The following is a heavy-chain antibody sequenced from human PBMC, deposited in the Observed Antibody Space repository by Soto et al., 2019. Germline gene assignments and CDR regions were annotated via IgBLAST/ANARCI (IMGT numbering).Heavy chain of an antibody. Sequence: QVQLVESGGGVVQPGRSLRLSCAASGFTFCSYGMHWVRQAPGKGLEWVAVIWYDGSNKYYADSVKGRFTISRDNSKNTLYLQMNSLRAEDTAVYYCARGGSSGPYYFDYWGQGTLVTVSS. CDR1: GFTFCSYG. D-gene: IGHD6-19*01. J-gene: IGHJ4*02. V-gene: IGHV3-33*01. CDR3: ARGGSSGPYYFDY. CDR2: IWYDGSNK.